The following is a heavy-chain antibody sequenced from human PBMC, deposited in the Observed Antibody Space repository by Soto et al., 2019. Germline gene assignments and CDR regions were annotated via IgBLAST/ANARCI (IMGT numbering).Heavy chain of an antibody. D-gene: IGHD3-3*01. Sequence: GGSRRLSCAASGFTFSSYWMHWVRQAPGKGLVWVSRINSDGSVTSYADSVKGRFTISRDNAKNTLYLQMNSLRAEDTAVYYCARRGLGNDYYDFWSTYYYYYYMDVWGKGTTVTVSS. CDR2: INSDGSVT. J-gene: IGHJ6*03. V-gene: IGHV3-74*01. CDR3: ARRGLGNDYYDFWSTYYYYYYMDV. CDR1: GFTFSSYW.